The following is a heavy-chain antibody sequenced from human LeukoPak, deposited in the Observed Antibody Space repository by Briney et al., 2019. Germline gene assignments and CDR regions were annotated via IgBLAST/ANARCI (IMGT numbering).Heavy chain of an antibody. CDR2: IHPSGML. CDR3: SRGLGSRKLGY. CDR1: GASFSSGDQY. V-gene: IGHV4-31*03. D-gene: IGHD2-2*01. Sequence: SETLSLTCTVSGASFSSGDQYWNWIRQSPGKGLEWIGSIHPSGMLYNNPSLESRVTISIDTSKNQFSLNLNSVTAADTAVYFCSRGLGSRKLGYWGQGTLVTVSS. J-gene: IGHJ4*02.